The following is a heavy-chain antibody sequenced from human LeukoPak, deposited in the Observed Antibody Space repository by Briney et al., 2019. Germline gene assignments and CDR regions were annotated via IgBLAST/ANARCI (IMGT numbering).Heavy chain of an antibody. D-gene: IGHD3-3*01. J-gene: IGHJ4*02. Sequence: GGSLRLSCAASGFTVSSNYMSWVRQAPGKGLEWVSVIYSGGSTYYADSVKGRFTISRDNSKNTLYLQMNSLGAEDTAVYYCARGPYYDFWSGYSGGVDYWGQGTLVTVSS. CDR2: IYSGGST. CDR3: ARGPYYDFWSGYSGGVDY. V-gene: IGHV3-53*01. CDR1: GFTVSSNY.